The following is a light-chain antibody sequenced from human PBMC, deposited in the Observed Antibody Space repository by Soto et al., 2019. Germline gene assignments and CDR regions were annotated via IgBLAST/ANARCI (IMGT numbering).Light chain of an antibody. J-gene: IGKJ1*01. Sequence: EIVMTQSPATLSVSPGERATLSCRASQSVSSNLAWYQQKPGQAPKILIYGASTRATGIPARFSGSGSGTEFTLTISSLQSEDFAVYYCQQYNNWPRRFGQGTKVDIK. CDR1: QSVSSN. CDR3: QQYNNWPRR. V-gene: IGKV3-15*01. CDR2: GAS.